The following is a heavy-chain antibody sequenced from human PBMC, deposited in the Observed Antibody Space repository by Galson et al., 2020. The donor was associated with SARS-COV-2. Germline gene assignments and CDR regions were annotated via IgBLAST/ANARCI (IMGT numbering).Heavy chain of an antibody. Sequence: GGYMRLSCAASGFTVSSNYMSWVRQAPGKGLEWVSVIYSGGSTYYADSVKGRFTISRDNSKNTLYLQMNSLRAEDTAVYYCGGLPAAEGYYYYYMDVWGKGTTVTVSS. D-gene: IGHD2-2*01. CDR3: GGLPAAEGYYYYYMDV. V-gene: IGHV3-66*01. J-gene: IGHJ6*03. CDR2: IYSGGST. CDR1: GFTVSSNY.